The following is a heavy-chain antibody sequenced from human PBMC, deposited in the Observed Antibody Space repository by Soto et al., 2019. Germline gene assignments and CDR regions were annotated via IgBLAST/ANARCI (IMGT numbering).Heavy chain of an antibody. CDR3: TKSPGMYYYDSSGYYHYDY. Sequence: GGSLRLSCAASGFTFSSYAMSWVRQAPGKGLEWVSAISGSGVSTYYADSVKGRFTISRDNSKNTLYLQMNSLRAEDTAVYYCTKSPGMYYYDSSGYYHYDYWGQGTLVTVSS. CDR1: GFTFSSYA. V-gene: IGHV3-23*01. D-gene: IGHD3-22*01. CDR2: ISGSGVST. J-gene: IGHJ4*02.